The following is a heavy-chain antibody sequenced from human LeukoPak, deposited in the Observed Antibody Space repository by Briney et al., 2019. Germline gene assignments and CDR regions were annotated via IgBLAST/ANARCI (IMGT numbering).Heavy chain of an antibody. J-gene: IGHJ6*02. Sequence: GGSLRLSCAASGFTFSSCALSWVRQAPGKGLDWVSSISGSGDSTYYADSVKGRFTISRENAKNSLYLQMNSLRAGDTAVYYCARGPLTTYYDILTGYSLFHYGMDVWGQGTTVTVSS. D-gene: IGHD3-9*01. V-gene: IGHV3-23*01. CDR1: GFTFSSCA. CDR2: ISGSGDST. CDR3: ARGPLTTYYDILTGYSLFHYGMDV.